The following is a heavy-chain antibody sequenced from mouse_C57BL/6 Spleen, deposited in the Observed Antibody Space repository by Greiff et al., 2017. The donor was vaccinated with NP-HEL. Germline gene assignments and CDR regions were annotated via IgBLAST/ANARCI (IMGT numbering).Heavy chain of an antibody. J-gene: IGHJ1*03. CDR1: GYTFTSYG. CDR3: ARVGVRTSYGSSPYWYFDV. Sequence: QVQLKESGAELARPGASVKLSCKASGYTFTSYGISWVKQRPGQGLEWIGEIYPRSGNTYYNEKFKGKATLTADKSSSTAYMELRSLTSEDSAVYFCARVGVRTSYGSSPYWYFDVWGTGTTVTVSS. V-gene: IGHV1-81*01. D-gene: IGHD1-1*01. CDR2: IYPRSGNT.